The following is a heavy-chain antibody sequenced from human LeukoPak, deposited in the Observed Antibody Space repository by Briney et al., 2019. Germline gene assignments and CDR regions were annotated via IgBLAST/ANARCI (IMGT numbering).Heavy chain of an antibody. CDR1: GFTSSSYW. Sequence: GGSLRLSCAASGFTSSSYWMSWVRQAPGKGLEWVANKKQDGGEKYYVDSVKGRFTISRDNAKNSVYLQMNSLRAQDTAVYYCARDQILGYCSGGSCPPDAFDIWGQGTMVTVSS. J-gene: IGHJ3*02. CDR3: ARDQILGYCSGGSCPPDAFDI. D-gene: IGHD2-15*01. CDR2: KKQDGGEK. V-gene: IGHV3-7*01.